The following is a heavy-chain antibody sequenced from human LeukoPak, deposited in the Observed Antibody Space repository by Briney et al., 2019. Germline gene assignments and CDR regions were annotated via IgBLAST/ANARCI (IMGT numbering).Heavy chain of an antibody. CDR3: ARAGVIDALTYYYYYMDV. CDR2: INPNSGGT. CDR1: GYTFTGYY. Sequence: GASVTVSCKASGYTFTGYYMHWVRQAPGQGLEWMGWINPNSGGTNYAQKFQGRVTMTRDTSISTAYMELSRLRSDDTAVYYCARAGVIDALTYYYYYMDVWGKGTTVTVSS. V-gene: IGHV1-2*02. D-gene: IGHD3-16*02. J-gene: IGHJ6*03.